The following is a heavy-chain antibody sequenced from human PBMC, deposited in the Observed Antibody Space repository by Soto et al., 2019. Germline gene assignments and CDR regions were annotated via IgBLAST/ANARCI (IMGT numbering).Heavy chain of an antibody. V-gene: IGHV3-23*01. CDR3: AKDRQQWLGYYYYYGMDV. CDR1: GFIFSSYA. CDR2: ISRSGGST. D-gene: IGHD6-19*01. Sequence: GGSLRPSCAASGFIFSSYAMSGVRQAPGKGLGWCSAISRSGGSTYYADSVKGRFPISRDNSTYTLYLQINSLRAEDTAVYYCAKDRQQWLGYYYYYGMDVWGQGTTVTVSS. J-gene: IGHJ6*02.